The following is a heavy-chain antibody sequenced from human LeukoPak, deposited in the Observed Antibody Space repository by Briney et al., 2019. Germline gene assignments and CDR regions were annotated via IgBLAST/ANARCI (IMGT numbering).Heavy chain of an antibody. CDR3: ARELITIVGVVINYFNY. CDR2: INSDGSST. CDR1: GFTFSSYW. Sequence: GGSLRLSCAASGFTFSSYWMHWVRQAPGKGLVWVSRINSDGSSTSYADSVKGRFTISRDNAKNTLYLQMNSLRAEDTAVYYCARELITIVGVVINYFNYWGQGTLVTVSS. J-gene: IGHJ4*02. V-gene: IGHV3-74*01. D-gene: IGHD3-3*01.